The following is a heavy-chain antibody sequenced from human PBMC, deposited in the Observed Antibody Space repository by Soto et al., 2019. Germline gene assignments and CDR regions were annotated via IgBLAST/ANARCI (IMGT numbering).Heavy chain of an antibody. CDR2: IWYDETYK. V-gene: IGHV3-33*01. CDR3: TRGPPFGYCSRACDYGMEV. D-gene: IGHD2-15*01. Sequence: GGSVRLSCAASGFSFGSYGLHWVRQSPGKGLEGVALIWYDETYKYHADSVKGRFTISRDNSRNTLYLQMDSLRVEDTAVYYCTRGPPFGYCSRACDYGMEVWGQATTVTVSS. CDR1: GFSFGSYG. J-gene: IGHJ6*02.